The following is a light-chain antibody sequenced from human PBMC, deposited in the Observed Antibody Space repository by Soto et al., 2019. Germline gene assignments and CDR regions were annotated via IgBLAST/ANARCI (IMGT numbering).Light chain of an antibody. Sequence: DMWMTPSPSTLSRSVGDRVTITCRASPTISSWLAWYQQKPGKAPKLLIYKASTLKSGVPSRFSGSGSGTEFTLTISSLQPDDFATYYCQHDNSYSEAFGQGTKVDIK. CDR1: PTISSW. J-gene: IGKJ1*01. CDR2: KAS. V-gene: IGKV1-5*03. CDR3: QHDNSYSEA.